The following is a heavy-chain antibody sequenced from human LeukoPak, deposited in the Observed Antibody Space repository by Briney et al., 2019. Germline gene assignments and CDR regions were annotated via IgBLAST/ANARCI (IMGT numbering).Heavy chain of an antibody. CDR3: ARQGVYGDYIDY. Sequence: SETLSLTCTVSGVSISSYYWSWIRQPPGKGREGIGYIYYSGSTNYNPSLKSRVTMSVDTSKNQFSLKLSSVTAADTAVYYCARQGVYGDYIDYWGQGTLVTVSS. J-gene: IGHJ4*02. CDR1: GVSISSYY. V-gene: IGHV4-59*08. CDR2: IYYSGST. D-gene: IGHD4-17*01.